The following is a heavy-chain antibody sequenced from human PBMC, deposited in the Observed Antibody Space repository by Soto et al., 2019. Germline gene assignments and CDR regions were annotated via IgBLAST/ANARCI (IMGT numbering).Heavy chain of an antibody. CDR2: ISYDGSNK. V-gene: IGHV3-30-3*01. J-gene: IGHJ4*02. D-gene: IGHD5-18*01. Sequence: QVQLVESGGGVVQPGRSLRLSCAASGFTFSSYAMHWVRQAPGKGLEWVAVISYDGSNKYYADSVKGRFTISRDNSKNTLYLQMNSLRAEDTAVYCCARTSYGGTFDYWGQGTLVTVSS. CDR1: GFTFSSYA. CDR3: ARTSYGGTFDY.